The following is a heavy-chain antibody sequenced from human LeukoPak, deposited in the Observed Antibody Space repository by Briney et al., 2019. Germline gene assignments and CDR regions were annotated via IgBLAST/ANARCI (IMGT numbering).Heavy chain of an antibody. D-gene: IGHD6-19*01. CDR3: ARVGSSGWYFDY. CDR2: IHYSGST. J-gene: IGHJ4*02. CDR1: GGSISSSSYY. V-gene: IGHV4-39*07. Sequence: PSETLSLTCTVSGGSISSSSYYWGWTRPPPGKGMEWIGSIHYSGSTYYNPSLNSRVTISEDTSKNQFSLKLSSVTAADTAVYYCARVGSSGWYFDYWGQGTLVTVSS.